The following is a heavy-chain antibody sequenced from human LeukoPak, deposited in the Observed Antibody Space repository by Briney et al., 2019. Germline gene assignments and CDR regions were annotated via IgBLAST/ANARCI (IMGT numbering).Heavy chain of an antibody. Sequence: SETLSLTCAVYGGSFSGYYWSWIRQPPGKGLEWIGEINHSGSTNYDPSLKSRVTISVDTSKNQFSLKLSSVTAADTAVYYCARGFYYYGSGSYYLPWGQGTLVTVSS. J-gene: IGHJ5*02. CDR3: ARGFYYYGSGSYYLP. CDR2: INHSGST. V-gene: IGHV4-34*01. D-gene: IGHD3-10*01. CDR1: GGSFSGYY.